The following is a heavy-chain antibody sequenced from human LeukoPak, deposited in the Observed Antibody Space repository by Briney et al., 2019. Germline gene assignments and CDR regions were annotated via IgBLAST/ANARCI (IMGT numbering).Heavy chain of an antibody. CDR1: GYTFTSYA. CDR3: ARGFTLRGFWSGYH. D-gene: IGHD3-3*01. Sequence: ASVKVSCKASGYTFTSYAMNWVRQAPGQGLEWMGWINTNTGNPTYAQGFTGRFVFSLDTSVSTAYLQIGSLKAEDTAVYYCARGFTLRGFWSGYHWGQGTLVTVSS. CDR2: INTNTGNP. J-gene: IGHJ4*02. V-gene: IGHV7-4-1*01.